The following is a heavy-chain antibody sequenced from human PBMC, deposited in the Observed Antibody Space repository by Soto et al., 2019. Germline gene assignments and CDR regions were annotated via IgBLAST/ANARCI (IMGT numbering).Heavy chain of an antibody. Sequence: QVQLVESGGGVVQPGRSLRLSCAASGFTFSSYAMHWVRQAPGKGLEWVAVISYDGSNKYYADSVKARFTISRDNSKNTLYLQMNSLRAEDTAVYYCATKGDWLLSDYWGQGTLVTVSS. CDR1: GFTFSSYA. D-gene: IGHD3-9*01. V-gene: IGHV3-30-3*01. CDR3: ATKGDWLLSDY. CDR2: ISYDGSNK. J-gene: IGHJ4*02.